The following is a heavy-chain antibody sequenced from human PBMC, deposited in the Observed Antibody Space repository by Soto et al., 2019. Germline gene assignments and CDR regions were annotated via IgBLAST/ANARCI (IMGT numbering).Heavy chain of an antibody. CDR3: AAPRQYVRGVQIAVRYFDS. Sequence: SQTLSLTCAISGDSVSSNIAAWNWIRQSPSRGLEWLGRTYYKSQWYYDYAVSVKSRITINPDTSKNQFSLQLNSVSPEDTAVYYCAAPRQYVRGVQIAVRYFDSCGQRPLVTVSS. CDR2: TYYKSQWYY. D-gene: IGHD3-10*01. V-gene: IGHV6-1*01. J-gene: IGHJ4*02. CDR1: GDSVSSNIAA.